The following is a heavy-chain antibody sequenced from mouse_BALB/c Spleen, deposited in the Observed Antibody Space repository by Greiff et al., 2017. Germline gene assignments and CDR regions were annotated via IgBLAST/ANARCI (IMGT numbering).Heavy chain of an antibody. J-gene: IGHJ4*01. CDR2: IWWDDDK. CDR3: ARMAYYGIVRGLYYAVDY. D-gene: IGHD2-10*01. CDR1: GFSLSTSGMG. Sequence: QVTLNESGPGLLKPSQTLSLTCSFSGFSLSTSGMGVGWLRQPSGEGLEWLAHIWWDDDKYYNPSLKSQLTISKDTSRNQVFLKITRVDTAATAIIYCARMAYYGIVRGLYYAVDYWGQGTSVTVSS. V-gene: IGHV8-8*01.